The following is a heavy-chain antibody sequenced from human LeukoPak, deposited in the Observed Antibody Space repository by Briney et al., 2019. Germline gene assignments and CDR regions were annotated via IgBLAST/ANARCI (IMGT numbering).Heavy chain of an antibody. Sequence: GASVKVSCKVSVYTLTELSMHWVRQAPGKGLEWMGGFDPEDGETIYAQKFQGRVTMTEDTSTDTAYMELSSLRSEDTAVYYCATVVRGVIPYYFDYWGQGTLVTVSS. CDR1: VYTLTELS. CDR3: ATVVRGVIPYYFDY. D-gene: IGHD3-10*01. J-gene: IGHJ4*02. CDR2: FDPEDGET. V-gene: IGHV1-24*01.